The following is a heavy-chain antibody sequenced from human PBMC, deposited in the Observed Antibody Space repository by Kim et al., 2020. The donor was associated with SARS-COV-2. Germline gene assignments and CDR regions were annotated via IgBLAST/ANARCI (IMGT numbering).Heavy chain of an antibody. V-gene: IGHV3-21*01. CDR2: ISSSSSYI. Sequence: GGSLRLSCAASGFTFSSYSMNWVRQAPGKGLEWVSSISSSSSYIYYADSVKGRFTISRDNAKNSLYLQMNSLRAEDTAVYYCASLEWLEVYYYYYGMDVWGQGTTVTVSS. CDR3: ASLEWLEVYYYYYGMDV. J-gene: IGHJ6*02. D-gene: IGHD3-3*01. CDR1: GFTFSSYS.